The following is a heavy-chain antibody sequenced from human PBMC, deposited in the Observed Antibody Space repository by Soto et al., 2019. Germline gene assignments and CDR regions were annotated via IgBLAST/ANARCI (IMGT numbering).Heavy chain of an antibody. J-gene: IGHJ5*02. V-gene: IGHV1-69*13. CDR3: ASTSGSRLRLDWFDP. CDR2: IIPIFGTA. Sequence: GASVKVSFKASGGTFSRYAISWLRQAPGQGLEWMGGIIPIFGTANYAQKFQGRVTITADESTSTAYMELSSLRSEDTAVYYCASTSGSRLRLDWFDPWGQGTLVTVSS. D-gene: IGHD3-10*01. CDR1: GGTFSRYA.